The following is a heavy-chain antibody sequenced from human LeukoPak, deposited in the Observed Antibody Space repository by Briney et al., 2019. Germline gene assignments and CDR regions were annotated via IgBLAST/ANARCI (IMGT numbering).Heavy chain of an antibody. V-gene: IGHV4-4*07. J-gene: IGHJ5*02. CDR1: GGSISSYY. Sequence: SETLSLTCTVSGGSISSYYWSWIRQPAGKGLEWIGRIYTSGSTNYNPSLKNRVTMSVDTSKNQFSLKLSSVTAADTAVYYCARAVVPAADNWFDPWGQGTLVTVSS. CDR3: ARAVVPAADNWFDP. CDR2: IYTSGST. D-gene: IGHD2-2*01.